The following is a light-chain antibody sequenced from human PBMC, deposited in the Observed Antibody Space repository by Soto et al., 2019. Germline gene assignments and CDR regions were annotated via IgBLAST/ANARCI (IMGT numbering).Light chain of an antibody. CDR1: QSISSY. V-gene: IGKV1-39*01. J-gene: IGKJ1*01. Sequence: DIQMTQSPSSLSASVGDRVTITCRASQSISSYLNWYQQKPGKAPKLLSYGASSLQSGVPSRFSGSGSGTDFTLTISSLEPEDFATYYCQQSYNTPRTFGQGTKVEIK. CDR3: QQSYNTPRT. CDR2: GAS.